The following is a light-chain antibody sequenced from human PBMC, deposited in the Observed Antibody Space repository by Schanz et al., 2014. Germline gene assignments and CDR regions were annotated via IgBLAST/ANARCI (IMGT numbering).Light chain of an antibody. J-gene: IGLJ2*01. CDR1: SSDIGAYNY. CDR3: SSYTTSGTWV. V-gene: IGLV2-14*01. CDR2: DVH. Sequence: QSALTQPASVSGSPGQSITISCTGTSSDIGAYNYVSWYQQHPYRAPKLIIYDVHNRPSGISNRFSGSKSGNTASLTISGLQAEDEADYFCSSYTTSGTWVFGGGTKLTVL.